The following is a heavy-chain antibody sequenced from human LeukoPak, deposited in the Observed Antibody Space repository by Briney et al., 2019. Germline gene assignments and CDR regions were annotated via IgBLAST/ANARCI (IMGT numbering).Heavy chain of an antibody. V-gene: IGHV1-18*01. Sequence: RASVKVSCKASGYTFTSYGISWVRQAPGRGLEWMGWISAYNGSTNYAQKLQGRVTMTTDTSTSTAYKELRSLRSDDTAVYYCARDMGSDAFDIWGQGTMVTVSS. CDR1: GYTFTSYG. J-gene: IGHJ3*02. CDR3: ARDMGSDAFDI. CDR2: ISAYNGST. D-gene: IGHD3-10*01.